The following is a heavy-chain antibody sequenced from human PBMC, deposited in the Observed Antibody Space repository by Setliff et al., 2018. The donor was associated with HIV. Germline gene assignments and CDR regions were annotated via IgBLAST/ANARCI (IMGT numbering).Heavy chain of an antibody. J-gene: IGHJ1*01. CDR2: IYHSGST. V-gene: IGHV4-38-2*01. CDR3: ARQWRDQYNSGVSTEYFQH. D-gene: IGHD3-22*01. Sequence: PSETLSLTCAVAAYSISSGYYWGWIRQPPGKGLEWIWSIYHSGSTYYNPSLMSRVTISVATSKNQFSLKLRSVTAADTAVYYCARQWRDQYNSGVSTEYFQHWGLGTLVTVSS. CDR1: AYSISSGYY.